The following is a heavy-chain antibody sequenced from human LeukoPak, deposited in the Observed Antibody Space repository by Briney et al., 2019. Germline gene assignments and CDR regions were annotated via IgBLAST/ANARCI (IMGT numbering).Heavy chain of an antibody. CDR1: GYSFTSYW. Sequence: GESLKISCKGSGYSFTSYWIGWVRQMPGKGLEWLGIIYPGDSDTTYNPSFQGQVTISADKSISTAYLQWSSLKASDTAMYYCARPQQELATMVASDIWGQGTMVTVSS. V-gene: IGHV5-51*01. D-gene: IGHD5-24*01. CDR3: ARPQQELATMVASDI. J-gene: IGHJ3*02. CDR2: IYPGDSDT.